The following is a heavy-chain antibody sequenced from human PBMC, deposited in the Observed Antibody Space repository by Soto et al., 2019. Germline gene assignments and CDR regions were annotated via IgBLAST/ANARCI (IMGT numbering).Heavy chain of an antibody. V-gene: IGHV1-3*01. Sequence: ASVKVSCKASGYTFTSYAMHWGRQAPGQRLEWMGWINAGNGNTKYSQKFQGRVTITRDTSASTAYMELSSLRSEDTAVYYCASLLGYCSSTSCYGYYYGMDVWGQGTTVTVSS. J-gene: IGHJ6*02. CDR1: GYTFTSYA. CDR3: ASLLGYCSSTSCYGYYYGMDV. D-gene: IGHD2-2*01. CDR2: INAGNGNT.